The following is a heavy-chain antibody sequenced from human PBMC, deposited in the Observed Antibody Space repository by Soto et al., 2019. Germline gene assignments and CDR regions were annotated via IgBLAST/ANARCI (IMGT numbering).Heavy chain of an antibody. CDR3: ARSQGSSSSLEIYYYYYYGMDV. CDR2: IIPITATA. CDR1: GGTFGSYA. J-gene: IGHJ6*02. Sequence: QVQLVQSGAEVKKPGSSVKVSCKASGGTFGSYAISWVRQAPGQGREWMGGIIPITATANYAQKFQGRVTITADESRSSASMQLSSLRSEDTAVYYCARSQGSSSSLEIYYYYYYGMDVWGQGTTVTVSS. V-gene: IGHV1-69*01. D-gene: IGHD2-2*01.